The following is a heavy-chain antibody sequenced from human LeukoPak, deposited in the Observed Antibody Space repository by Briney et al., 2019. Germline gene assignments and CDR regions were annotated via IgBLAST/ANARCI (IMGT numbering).Heavy chain of an antibody. V-gene: IGHV4-34*01. CDR2: INRSGST. Sequence: SETLSLTCAVYGGSFSGYYWSWIRQPPGKGLEWIGEINRSGSTNYNPSLKSRVTISVDTSKNQFSLKLSSVTAADTAVYYCARRYRWFWFDPWGQGTLVTVSS. D-gene: IGHD2-8*02. CDR3: ARRYRWFWFDP. J-gene: IGHJ5*02. CDR1: GGSFSGYY.